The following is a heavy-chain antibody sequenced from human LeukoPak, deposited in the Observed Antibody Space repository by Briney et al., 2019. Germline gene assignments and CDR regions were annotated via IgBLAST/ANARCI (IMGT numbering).Heavy chain of an antibody. V-gene: IGHV3-9*01. CDR1: GFTFDDYA. Sequence: PGGSLRLSCAASGFTFDDYAMHWVRQAPGKGLEWVSGISWNSGSIGYADSVKGRFTISRDNAKNSLYLQMNSLRAEDTALYYCAKGGDCSSTSCYLDFDYWGQGTLVTVSS. CDR3: AKGGDCSSTSCYLDFDY. CDR2: ISWNSGSI. D-gene: IGHD2-2*01. J-gene: IGHJ4*02.